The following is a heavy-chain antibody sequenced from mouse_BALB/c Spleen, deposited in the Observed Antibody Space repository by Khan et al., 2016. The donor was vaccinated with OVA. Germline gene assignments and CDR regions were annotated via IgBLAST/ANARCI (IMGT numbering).Heavy chain of an antibody. CDR3: ARCNYYGYYMDY. Sequence: VQLQQSGPGLVKPSQSLSLTCTVTGYSITTGYAWNWIRQFPGNKLEWMGYISYSGGPSYNPSLKSRISITLDTSKNPFFLQLNSVTTEDTATYDCARCNYYGYYMDYWGQGTPLTVSS. V-gene: IGHV3-2*02. D-gene: IGHD1-1*01. CDR1: GYSITTGYA. J-gene: IGHJ2*01. CDR2: ISYSGGP.